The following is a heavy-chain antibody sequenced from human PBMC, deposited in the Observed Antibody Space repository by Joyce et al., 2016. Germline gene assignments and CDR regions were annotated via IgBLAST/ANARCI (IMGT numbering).Heavy chain of an antibody. Sequence: QLVESGGDVVTSGGSLSLSCEASGVTFSSSCRSWFSQDPGKGLEWVAAISATSYYIYHAETVRGRFTVSRDNAKKTLYLEKNGLRAEDSAVFYGARGGISYYYAMDVWGQGTTVTVSS. CDR1: GVTFSSSC. V-gene: IGHV3-21*01. J-gene: IGHJ6*02. CDR3: ARGGISYYYAMDV. CDR2: ISATSYYI. D-gene: IGHD3-16*01.